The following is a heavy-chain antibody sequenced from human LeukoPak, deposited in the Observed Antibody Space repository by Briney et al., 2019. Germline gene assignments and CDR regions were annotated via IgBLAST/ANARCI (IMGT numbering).Heavy chain of an antibody. CDR3: ARDGRISRKATFDY. J-gene: IGHJ4*02. CDR2: INAGNGNT. D-gene: IGHD2/OR15-2a*01. V-gene: IGHV1-3*01. Sequence: ASVTVSCKASGYTFTSYAMHWVRQAPGQRLEWMGWINAGNGNTKYSQKFQGRVTITRDTSASTAYMELRSLRSDDTAVYYCARDGRISRKATFDYWGQGTLVTVSS. CDR1: GYTFTSYA.